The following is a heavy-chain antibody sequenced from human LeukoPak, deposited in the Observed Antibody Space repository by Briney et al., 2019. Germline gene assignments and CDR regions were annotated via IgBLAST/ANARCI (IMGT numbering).Heavy chain of an antibody. D-gene: IGHD3-22*01. J-gene: IGHJ3*02. CDR1: GGTFSSYA. CDR2: IIPIFGTA. V-gene: IGHV1-69*13. CDR3: ARRIAYYYDSSGIRSDAFDI. Sequence: ASVKVSCKASGGTFSSYAISWVRQAPGQGLEWMGGIIPIFGTANYAQKFQGRVTITADEPTSTAYMELSSLRSEDTAVYYCARRIAYYYDSSGIRSDAFDIWGQGTMVTVSS.